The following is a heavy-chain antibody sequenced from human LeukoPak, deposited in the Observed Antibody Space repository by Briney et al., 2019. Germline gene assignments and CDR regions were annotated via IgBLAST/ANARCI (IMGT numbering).Heavy chain of an antibody. CDR2: IIPIFGTA. Sequence: GASVKVSCKASGGTFSSYAISWVRQAPGQGLEWMGGIIPIFGTANYAQEFQGRVTITTDESTSTAYMELSSLRSEDTAVYYCARSTYYYDSSGYYPMDYWGQGTLVTVSS. D-gene: IGHD3-22*01. CDR1: GGTFSSYA. J-gene: IGHJ4*02. V-gene: IGHV1-69*05. CDR3: ARSTYYYDSSGYYPMDY.